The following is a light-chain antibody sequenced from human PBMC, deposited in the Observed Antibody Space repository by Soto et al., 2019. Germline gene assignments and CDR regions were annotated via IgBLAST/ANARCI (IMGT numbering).Light chain of an antibody. Sequence: IVMTQSPATLSVSPGERASLSCRASQSVSSDLAWYQQKPGQAPRLFIYGASTRATGIPARFSGSGSGTEFTLTISGLQSEDFAVYYCQQYYKWPWMFGPGTKVDIK. J-gene: IGKJ1*01. CDR1: QSVSSD. CDR2: GAS. CDR3: QQYYKWPWM. V-gene: IGKV3-15*01.